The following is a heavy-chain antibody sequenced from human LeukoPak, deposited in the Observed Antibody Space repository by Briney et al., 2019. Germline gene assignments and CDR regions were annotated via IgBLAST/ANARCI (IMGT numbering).Heavy chain of an antibody. CDR1: GYSFTSYW. V-gene: IGHV5-10-1*01. Sequence: GESLKISCKGSGYSFTSYWISWMRQMPGKGLEWMGRIDPSDSYTNYSPSFQGHVTISADKSISTAYLQWSSLKASDTAMYYCARLRGYYYGSGCYVDVWGKGTTVTVSS. J-gene: IGHJ6*04. CDR2: IDPSDSYT. CDR3: ARLRGYYYGSGCYVDV. D-gene: IGHD3-10*01.